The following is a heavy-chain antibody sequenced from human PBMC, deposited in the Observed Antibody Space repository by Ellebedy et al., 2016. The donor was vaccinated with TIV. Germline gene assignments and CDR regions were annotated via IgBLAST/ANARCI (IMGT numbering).Heavy chain of an antibody. J-gene: IGHJ5*02. CDR3: ARLGDSRAYYYVPPNS. V-gene: IGHV5-51*01. CDR2: IYPGDSTT. Sequence: GESLKISCKGSGYSFSHYWIGWVRQMPGKGLEWMGIIYPGDSTTRYSPSFQGQVTFSADNSITTAYLQWSSLRASDTATYYCARLGDSRAYYYVPPNSWGQGTLVTVSS. D-gene: IGHD3-22*01. CDR1: GYSFSHYW.